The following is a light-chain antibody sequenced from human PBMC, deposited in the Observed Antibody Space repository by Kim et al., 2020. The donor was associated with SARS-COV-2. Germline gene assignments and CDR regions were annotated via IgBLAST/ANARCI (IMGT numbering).Light chain of an antibody. CDR1: NIGNKS. Sequence: APGKTARNTCGGNNIGNKSVHWYQQKPGQAPVLVIYYDSDRPSGIPERFSGSNSGNTATLTISRVEAGDEADYYCQVWDSSSDHRVFGGGTKLTVL. V-gene: IGLV3-21*04. J-gene: IGLJ3*02. CDR3: QVWDSSSDHRV. CDR2: YDS.